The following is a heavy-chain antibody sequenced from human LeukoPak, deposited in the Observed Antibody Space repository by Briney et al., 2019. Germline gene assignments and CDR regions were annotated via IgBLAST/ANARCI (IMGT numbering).Heavy chain of an antibody. Sequence: GGSLRLSCAASGFTFSSYGMHWVRQAPGKGLEWVAFIRYDGSNKYYADSVKGRFTISRDNSKHTLYLQMNSLRAEDTAVYYCAKDLYTGAYDYVWGSYRNDAFDIWGQGTMVTVSS. CDR2: IRYDGSNK. J-gene: IGHJ3*02. CDR1: GFTFSSYG. V-gene: IGHV3-30*02. D-gene: IGHD3-16*02. CDR3: AKDLYTGAYDYVWGSYRNDAFDI.